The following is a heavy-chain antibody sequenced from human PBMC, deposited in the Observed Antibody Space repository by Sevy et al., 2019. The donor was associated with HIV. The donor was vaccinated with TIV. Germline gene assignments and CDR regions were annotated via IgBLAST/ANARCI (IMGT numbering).Heavy chain of an antibody. CDR2: IGASRGNT. CDR1: GYSFISYG. V-gene: IGHV1-18*01. J-gene: IGHJ3*01. CDR3: ARDAPVYLSPEAFHV. Sequence: ASVKASCKASGYSFISYGISWVRQAPGQGLEWMGWIGASRGNTNYAQMFQGRVTMTTDTSTSTAYMQLTSLKSDDTAVYYCARDAPVYLSPEAFHVWGQGTMVTVSS. D-gene: IGHD2-8*01.